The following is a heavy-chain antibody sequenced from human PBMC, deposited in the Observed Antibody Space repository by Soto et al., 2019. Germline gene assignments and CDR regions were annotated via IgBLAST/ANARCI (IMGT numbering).Heavy chain of an antibody. CDR1: GFTFSSYR. CDR3: ARDLHDYVSFRFDP. Sequence: GGSLRLSCAASGFTFSSYRMNWVRQAPGKGLEWVSSISRSSSHIYYADSVKGRFTISRDNAKNSLYLQMNSLRAEDTAVYYCARDLHDYVSFRFDPWGQGTLVTVSS. CDR2: ISRSSSHI. D-gene: IGHD3-16*01. J-gene: IGHJ5*02. V-gene: IGHV3-21*01.